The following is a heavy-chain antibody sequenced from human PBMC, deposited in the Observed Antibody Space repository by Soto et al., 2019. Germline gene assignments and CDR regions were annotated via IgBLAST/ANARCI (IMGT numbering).Heavy chain of an antibody. J-gene: IGHJ5*02. CDR2: IYSGGAT. V-gene: IGHV3-66*01. CDR3: MNRPRA. D-gene: IGHD6-6*01. CDR1: EFTVSNNY. Sequence: EVQLVESGGGLVQPGGSLRLSCAASEFTVSNNYMSWVRQAPGKGLEWVSLIYSGGATHYADSVRGRFTISRDNSKNTLYLQMNSLRGEGTAIYYCMNRPRAWGQGTLVTVSS.